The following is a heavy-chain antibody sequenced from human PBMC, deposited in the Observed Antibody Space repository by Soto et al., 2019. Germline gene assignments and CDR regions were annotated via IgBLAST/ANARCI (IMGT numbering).Heavy chain of an antibody. Sequence: PSGTLSFPGTVSGGAISSSDWSWIGQSPGKGLEWIGYIYYSGSTNYNPSLKSRVTISLHTCQSKFPLKRSSVSGADTAVYYCARAYMVRGDLDYWGQGTLVTVSS. CDR2: IYYSGST. D-gene: IGHD3-10*01. V-gene: IGHV4-59*01. CDR3: ARAYMVRGDLDY. J-gene: IGHJ4*02. CDR1: GGAISSSD.